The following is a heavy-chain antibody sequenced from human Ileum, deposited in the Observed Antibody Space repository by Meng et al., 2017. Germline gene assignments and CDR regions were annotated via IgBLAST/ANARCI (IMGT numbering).Heavy chain of an antibody. CDR2: VNHDGGT. V-gene: IGHV4-34*01. CDR1: GASFTGYS. D-gene: IGHD7-27*01. CDR3: ARDHWGSLDY. J-gene: IGHJ4*02. Sequence: QWQLQQGGAGLLKPSETLSLTCTVYGASFTGYSWTWIRQSPGKGLEWIGEVNHDGGTNYSPSLKSRVIISIDTSKNQVSLKLTSVTAADTAVYYCARDHWGSLDYWGQGILVTVFS.